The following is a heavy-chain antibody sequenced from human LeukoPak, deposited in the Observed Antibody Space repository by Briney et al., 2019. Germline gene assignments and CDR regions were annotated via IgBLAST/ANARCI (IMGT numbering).Heavy chain of an antibody. CDR1: GFTFSTYT. J-gene: IGHJ6*03. Sequence: GVLRLSCAASGFTFSTYTMNWVRQAPGKGLEWVSFISGSSSYIYYADSVKGRITISRDNAKNSLYLQMNSLRAEDTAVYYCARALIHYYMDVWGKGTTVTISS. V-gene: IGHV3-21*01. CDR2: ISGSSSYI. CDR3: ARALIHYYMDV.